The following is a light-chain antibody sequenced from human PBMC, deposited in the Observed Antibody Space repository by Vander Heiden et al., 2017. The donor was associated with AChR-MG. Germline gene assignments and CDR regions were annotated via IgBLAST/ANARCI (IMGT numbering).Light chain of an antibody. CDR3: QVWERSSDHHYV. V-gene: IGLV3-21*01. CDR1: NIGSKS. Sequence: SYVPTQPPSVSVAPGKTARITCGGHNIGSKSGQWYQQKPGHAPVRVIYYDSKRPSGIPERFSGSNSGNTATLTSSRVEAGGEADYYWQVWERSSDHHYVFGTGTKVTVL. J-gene: IGLJ1*01. CDR2: YDS.